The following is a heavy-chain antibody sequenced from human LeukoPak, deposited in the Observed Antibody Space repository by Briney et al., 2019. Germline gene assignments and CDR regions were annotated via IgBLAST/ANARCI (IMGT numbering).Heavy chain of an antibody. CDR3: ARDGSLPDY. Sequence: GGSLRLSCAASGFTFSSYWMHWVRQVPGKGLVWVSRINSDGTTSYADSVKGRFTISRNNAKNTLYLQMNNLGVEDTAVYYCARDGSLPDYWGQGTLVAVSS. V-gene: IGHV3-74*01. CDR2: INSDGTT. J-gene: IGHJ4*02. CDR1: GFTFSSYW.